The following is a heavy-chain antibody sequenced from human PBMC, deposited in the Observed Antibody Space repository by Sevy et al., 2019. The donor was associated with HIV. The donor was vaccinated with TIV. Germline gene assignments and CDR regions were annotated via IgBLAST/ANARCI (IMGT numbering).Heavy chain of an antibody. Sequence: GGSLRLSCTASGFTFGDYAMSWFRQAPGKGLEWVGFIRSKAYGGTTEYAASVKGRFTISRDDSKSIAYLQMNSLKTEDTAGYYCTRATGITMVRGVEYGMDVSGQGTPVTVSS. CDR2: IRSKAYGGTT. J-gene: IGHJ6*02. V-gene: IGHV3-49*03. CDR3: TRATGITMVRGVEYGMDV. D-gene: IGHD3-10*01. CDR1: GFTFGDYA.